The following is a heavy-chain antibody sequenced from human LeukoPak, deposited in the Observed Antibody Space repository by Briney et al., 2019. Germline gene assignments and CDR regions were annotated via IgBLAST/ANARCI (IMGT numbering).Heavy chain of an antibody. Sequence: PGGSLRLSCAASGFTFSSYEMNWVRQAPGKGLDWVSYISSSGTNMYYADSVKGRFTISRDNAMNSLYLQMNSLRAEDTAVYYCAGSSLVVAAYDAFEIWGQGTKVTVSS. CDR1: GFTFSSYE. D-gene: IGHD2-15*01. CDR3: AGSSLVVAAYDAFEI. J-gene: IGHJ3*02. V-gene: IGHV3-48*03. CDR2: ISSSGTNM.